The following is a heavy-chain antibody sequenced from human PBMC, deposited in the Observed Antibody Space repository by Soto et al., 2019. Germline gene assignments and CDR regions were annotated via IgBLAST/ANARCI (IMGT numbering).Heavy chain of an antibody. CDR1: GYTFTSYD. CDR3: AAGRYNWNYDPAFDI. D-gene: IGHD1-7*01. CDR2: MNPNSGNT. J-gene: IGHJ3*02. V-gene: IGHV1-8*01. Sequence: ASVKVSCKASGYTFTSYDINWVRQATGQGLEWMGWMNPNSGNTGYAQKFQGRVTMTRNTSINTAYMELSSLRSEDTAVYYCAAGRYNWNYDPAFDIWGQGTMVTVSS.